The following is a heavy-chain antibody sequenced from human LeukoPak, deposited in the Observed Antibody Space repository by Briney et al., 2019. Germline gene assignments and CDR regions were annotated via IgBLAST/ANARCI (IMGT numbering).Heavy chain of an antibody. CDR1: GFTFSSYW. CDR2: IKQDGSEK. CDR3: AKKYSTGLDP. Sequence: GGSLRLSCAASGFTFSSYWMSWVRQAPGKGLEWVANIKQDGSEKNYVDSVKGRFTISRDNAKNSLYLQMNTLRAEDTAIYYCAKKYSTGLDPWGQGTLVTVSS. V-gene: IGHV3-7*03. J-gene: IGHJ5*02. D-gene: IGHD1-26*01.